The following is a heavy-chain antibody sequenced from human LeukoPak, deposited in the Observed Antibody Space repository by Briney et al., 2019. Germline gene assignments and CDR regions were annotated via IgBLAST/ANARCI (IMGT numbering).Heavy chain of an antibody. CDR3: ARLVEPAANPLWFGELLQGAGGDY. CDR1: GYSFTSYW. V-gene: IGHV5-51*01. D-gene: IGHD3-10*01. J-gene: IGHJ4*02. CDR2: IYPGDSDT. Sequence: LGESLKISCKGSGYSFTSYWIGWVRQMPGKGLEGMGIIYPGDSDTRYSPSFEGQVTISADKSIGTAFLQWSSLKASDTAMYYCARLVEPAANPLWFGELLQGAGGDYWGQGTLVTVSS.